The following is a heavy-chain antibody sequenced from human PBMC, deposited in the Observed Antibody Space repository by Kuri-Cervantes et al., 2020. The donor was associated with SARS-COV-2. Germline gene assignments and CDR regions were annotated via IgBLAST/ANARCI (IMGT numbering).Heavy chain of an antibody. CDR3: ARCIAAAIGGFDY. D-gene: IGHD6-13*01. J-gene: IGHJ4*02. CDR1: GFTFSSYG. Sequence: GESLKISCAASGFTFSSYGMHWARQAPGKGLEWVAVISYDGSNKYYADSVKGRFTISRDNSKNTLYLQMNSLRAEDTAVYYCARCIAAAIGGFDYWGQGTLVTVSS. CDR2: ISYDGSNK. V-gene: IGHV3-30*03.